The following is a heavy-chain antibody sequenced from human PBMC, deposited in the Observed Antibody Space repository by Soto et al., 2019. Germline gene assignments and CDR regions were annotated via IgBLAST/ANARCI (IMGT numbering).Heavy chain of an antibody. CDR2: IYWNDDE. V-gene: IGHV2-5*01. D-gene: IGHD6-19*01. CDR1: GFSLSNIGVA. J-gene: IGHJ5*02. Sequence: QITLRESGPTLVKTTQTLTLTCTFSGFSLSNIGVAVGWIRQPPGKALEWLTIIYWNDDERYNPSLKNRLTITKDTARNQMVLTITNMDPVDTATYFCAHMSGGRTWFDPWGQGTLVTVSP. CDR3: AHMSGGRTWFDP.